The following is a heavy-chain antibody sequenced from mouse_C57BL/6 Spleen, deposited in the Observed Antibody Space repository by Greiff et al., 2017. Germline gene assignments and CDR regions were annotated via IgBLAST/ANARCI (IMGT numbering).Heavy chain of an antibody. D-gene: IGHD1-1*01. V-gene: IGHV5-9-1*02. J-gene: IGHJ4*01. CDR2: ISSGGDYI. CDR3: TRDRPYYYGSSLYYAMDY. CDR1: GFTFSSYA. Sequence: EVKLVESGEGLVKPGGSLKLSCAASGFTFSSYAMSWVRQTPEKRLEWVAYISSGGDYIYYADTVKGRFTISRDNARKTLYLQMSSLKSEDTAMYYCTRDRPYYYGSSLYYAMDYWGQGTSVTVSS.